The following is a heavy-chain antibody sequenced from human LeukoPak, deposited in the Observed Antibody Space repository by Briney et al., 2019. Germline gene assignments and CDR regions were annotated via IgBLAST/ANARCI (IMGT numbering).Heavy chain of an antibody. Sequence: GPSVKVSCKASGYTGTVYYMHWVRQAPGQGHEWMGWINPNSGGTNYAQKFQGRVTMTRDTSISTACMELSRLRSDDTAVYYCARAGNGWLQWVYYYYMDVWGKGTTVTVSS. CDR3: ARAGNGWLQWVYYYYMDV. V-gene: IGHV1-2*02. CDR1: GYTGTVYY. J-gene: IGHJ6*03. CDR2: INPNSGGT. D-gene: IGHD5-24*01.